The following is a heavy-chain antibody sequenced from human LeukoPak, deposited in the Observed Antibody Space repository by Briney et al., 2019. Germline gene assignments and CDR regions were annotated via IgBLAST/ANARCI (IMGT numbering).Heavy chain of an antibody. Sequence: RGASLQISCRSSGYSFTSYWIAWVRQLPGKGLEWMGIIWPLDSEVRYSPSFQGQVTISVDKSSSTAYLQWSRLKGSDTAFYYCARHGKYSSGSHYFDDWGQGILVTVSS. CDR2: IWPLDSEV. CDR1: GYSFTSYW. J-gene: IGHJ4*02. V-gene: IGHV5-51*01. D-gene: IGHD6-19*01. CDR3: ARHGKYSSGSHYFDD.